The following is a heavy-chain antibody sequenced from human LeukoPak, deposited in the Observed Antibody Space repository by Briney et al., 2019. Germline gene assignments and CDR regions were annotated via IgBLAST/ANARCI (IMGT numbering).Heavy chain of an antibody. Sequence: SETLSLTCTVSGGSISSYYWSWIRQPPGKGLEWIGEINLSGSTHYNPSLERRVTMSIDTSMNQFSLKLTSVTDADTAVYYCAAQLYYYDSSGPFGDYFDYWGQGTLVTVSS. CDR3: AAQLYYYDSSGPFGDYFDY. V-gene: IGHV4-34*01. D-gene: IGHD3-22*01. CDR2: INLSGST. CDR1: GGSISSYY. J-gene: IGHJ4*02.